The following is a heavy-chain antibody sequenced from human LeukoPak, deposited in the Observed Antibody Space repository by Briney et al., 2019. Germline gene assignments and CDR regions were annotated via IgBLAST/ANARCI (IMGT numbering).Heavy chain of an antibody. J-gene: IGHJ4*02. D-gene: IGHD6-19*01. V-gene: IGHV4-4*02. CDR3: ARLWLLNLDK. Sequence: PSETLSLTCAVSGGSISSDNWGSWVRQPPGKGLEWIGDMYHSGSTKYNPSLKSRVTISVDKSKNQFSLKLSSVTAADTAVYYCARLWLLNLDKWGQGTLVTVSS. CDR1: GGSISSDNW. CDR2: MYHSGST.